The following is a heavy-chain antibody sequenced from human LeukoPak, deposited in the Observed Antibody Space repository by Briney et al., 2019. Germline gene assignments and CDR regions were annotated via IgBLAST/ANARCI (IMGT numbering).Heavy chain of an antibody. D-gene: IGHD3-22*01. Sequence: VSVKVSCKASGYTFTSYGISWVRQAPGQGLEWMGWISAYNGNTNYAQKLQGRVTMTTDTSTSTAYMELRSLRSDDTAVYYCAREYYYDSSGYYGTSYNWFDPWGQGTLVTVSS. CDR1: GYTFTSYG. J-gene: IGHJ5*02. V-gene: IGHV1-18*01. CDR2: ISAYNGNT. CDR3: AREYYYDSSGYYGTSYNWFDP.